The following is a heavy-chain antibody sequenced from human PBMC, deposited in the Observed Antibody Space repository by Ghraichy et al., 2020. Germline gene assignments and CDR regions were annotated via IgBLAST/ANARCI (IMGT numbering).Heavy chain of an antibody. CDR3: AKGKSGCSGGSCYSVVGMDV. CDR1: GFTFSSYA. J-gene: IGHJ6*02. V-gene: IGHV3-23*01. Sequence: GESLNISCAASGFTFSSYAMSWVRQAPGKGLEWVSAISGSGGSTYYADSVKGRFTISRDNSKNTLYLQMNSLRAEDTAVYYCAKGKSGCSGGSCYSVVGMDVWGQGTTVTVSS. D-gene: IGHD2-15*01. CDR2: ISGSGGST.